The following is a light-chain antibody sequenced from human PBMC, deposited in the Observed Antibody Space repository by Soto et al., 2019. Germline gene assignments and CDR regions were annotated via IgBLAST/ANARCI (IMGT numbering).Light chain of an antibody. CDR3: QSYDSSLSGSGV. J-gene: IGLJ3*02. Sequence: QSALTQPRSVSGSPGQSVTISCTGTNSDIGNYIYVSWYQVHPGKAPKLIIYDATKRPSGVPDRFSGSKSGTSASLTIIGLQAEDEADYYCQSYDSSLSGSGVFGGGTKLTVL. V-gene: IGLV2-11*01. CDR2: DAT. CDR1: NSDIGNYIY.